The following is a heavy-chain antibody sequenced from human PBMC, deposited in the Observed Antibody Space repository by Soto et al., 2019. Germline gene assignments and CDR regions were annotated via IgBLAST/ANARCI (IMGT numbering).Heavy chain of an antibody. D-gene: IGHD4-17*01. CDR2: IYYSGST. J-gene: IGHJ4*02. CDR3: ATMPRGDYAYDY. V-gene: IGHV4-31*03. Sequence: PSETLSLTCTVSGGSIGSGGYYWSWIRQHPGKGLEWIGYIYYSGSTYYNPSLKSRVTISVDTSKNQFSLKLSSVTAADTAVYYCATMPRGDYAYDYWGQGTLVTVSS. CDR1: GGSIGSGGYY.